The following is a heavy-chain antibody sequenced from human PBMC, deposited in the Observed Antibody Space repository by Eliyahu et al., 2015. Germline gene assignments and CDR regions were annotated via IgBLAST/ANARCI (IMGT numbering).Heavy chain of an antibody. Sequence: QVQLVQSGAEVKXPGXSXKVSCKASGYTFTSXYMXWVRQAPGQGLEWMGIINPSGGSTSYAQKFQGRVTMTRDTSTSTVYMELSSLRSEDTAVYYCAILQLERSYYFDYWGQGTLVTVSS. D-gene: IGHD1-1*01. J-gene: IGHJ4*02. V-gene: IGHV1-46*01. CDR3: AILQLERSYYFDY. CDR2: INPSGGST. CDR1: GYTFTSXY.